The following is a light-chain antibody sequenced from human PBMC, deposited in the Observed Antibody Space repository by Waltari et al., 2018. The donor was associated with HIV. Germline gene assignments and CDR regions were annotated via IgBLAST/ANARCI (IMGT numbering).Light chain of an antibody. CDR1: NIGGKS. CDR3: QVCDRSTDHRV. CDR2: YDT. J-gene: IGLJ2*01. Sequence: YVVTQPPSVSVAPGKTAKITCGGNNIGGKSVHWYQQKPGQATVLVISYDTNRPSGIPERFSGSNSGNTATLTSSRVEAGDEADYYCQVCDRSTDHRVFGGGTKLTVL. V-gene: IGLV3-21*04.